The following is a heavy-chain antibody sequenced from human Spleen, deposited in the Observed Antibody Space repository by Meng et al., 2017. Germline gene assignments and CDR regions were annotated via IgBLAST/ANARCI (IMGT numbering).Heavy chain of an antibody. CDR1: GDSITNHNW. CDR2: IPHRGSS. J-gene: IGHJ4*02. V-gene: IGHV4-4*02. CDR3: ARGLGGLLDY. D-gene: IGHD7-27*01. Sequence: QVQLRESGSALVKPSETLSLTSAVSGDSITNHNWWAWVRQPPGKGLEWIGEIPHRGSSAYNPSLKSRVTISVDTSKNQFSLKLSSVTAADTAVYYCARGLGGLLDYWGQGTLVTVSS.